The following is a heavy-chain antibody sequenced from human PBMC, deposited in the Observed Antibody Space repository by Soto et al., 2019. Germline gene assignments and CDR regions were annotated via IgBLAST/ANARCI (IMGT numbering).Heavy chain of an antibody. J-gene: IGHJ3*01. CDR1: GFMLDNYA. CDR2: VGGSDGDGNGAA. V-gene: IGHV3-23*01. CDR3: VKRGRNWGAFDL. Sequence: QLLESGGDLVQPGKSLRLSCAASGFMLDNYAMSWVRQAPGKGPEWVSTVGGSDGDGNGAAWYEGSVRGRFIILRDMSANILSLPVYILRVDATARYCCVKRGRNWGAFDLWGQGTKVVVSS. D-gene: IGHD3-16*01.